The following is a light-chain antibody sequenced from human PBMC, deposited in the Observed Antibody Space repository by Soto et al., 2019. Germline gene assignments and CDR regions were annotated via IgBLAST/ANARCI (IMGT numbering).Light chain of an antibody. J-gene: IGLJ2*01. V-gene: IGLV2-14*01. CDR2: HVS. Sequence: QSALTQPASVSGSPGQSITISCTGTSSDVGTYKYVSWYQQHPGKAPKLMIYHVSYRPSGVSNRFSGSKSGNTASLTISELQAEDEADYYCSSYTSSSTIIFGGGTKVTVL. CDR1: SSDVGTYKY. CDR3: SSYTSSSTII.